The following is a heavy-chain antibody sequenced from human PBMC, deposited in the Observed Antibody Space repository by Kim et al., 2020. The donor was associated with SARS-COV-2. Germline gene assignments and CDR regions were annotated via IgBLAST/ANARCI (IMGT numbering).Heavy chain of an antibody. V-gene: IGHV1-18*01. CDR3: AREDTAMVFGMDV. Sequence: NYAQKLQGGVTMATDQSTSTAYMELRSLRSDDTAVYYCAREDTAMVFGMDVWGQGTTVTVSS. D-gene: IGHD5-18*01. J-gene: IGHJ6*02.